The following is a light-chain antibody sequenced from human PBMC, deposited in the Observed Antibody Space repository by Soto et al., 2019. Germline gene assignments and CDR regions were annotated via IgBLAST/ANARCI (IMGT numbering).Light chain of an antibody. CDR1: SSDVGSYNY. J-gene: IGLJ2*01. CDR3: SSYTSSSTLL. V-gene: IGLV2-14*01. CDR2: DVS. Sequence: QSVLTQPASVSGSPGQSITISCSGTSSDVGSYNYVSWYQQHPDRAPKLMIYDVSNRPSGVSNRFSGSKSGNTASLTISGLQAEDEADYYCSSYTSSSTLLFCGGTKLTVL.